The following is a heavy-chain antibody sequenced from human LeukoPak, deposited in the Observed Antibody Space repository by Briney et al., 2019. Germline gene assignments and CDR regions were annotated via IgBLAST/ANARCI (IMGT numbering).Heavy chain of an antibody. CDR1: GFTFSSYS. J-gene: IGHJ4*02. D-gene: IGHD2-2*01. V-gene: IGHV3-21*01. CDR2: ISSSSSYI. CDR3: ARDRTRGWPYCSSTSCSESDY. Sequence: GGSLRLSCAASGFTFSSYSMNWVRQAPGKGLEWGSSISSSSSYIYYADSVKGRFTISTDNAKNSLYLQMNSLRAEDTAVYYCARDRTRGWPYCSSTSCSESDYWGQGTLVTVSS.